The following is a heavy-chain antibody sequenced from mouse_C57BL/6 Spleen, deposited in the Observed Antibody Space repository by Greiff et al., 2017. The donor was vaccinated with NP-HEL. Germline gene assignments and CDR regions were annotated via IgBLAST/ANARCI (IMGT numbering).Heavy chain of an antibody. CDR1: GYTFTDHT. V-gene: IGHV1-78*01. Sequence: VKLMESDAELVKPGASVKISCKVSGYTFTDHTVHWMKQRPEQGLEWIGYIYPRDGGTKYNEKFKGKATLTADKSSSTAYMQLNSLTSEDSAVYFCARYGPYYSDYWGQGTTLTVSS. CDR3: ARYGPYYSDY. J-gene: IGHJ2*01. CDR2: IYPRDGGT. D-gene: IGHD1-1*01.